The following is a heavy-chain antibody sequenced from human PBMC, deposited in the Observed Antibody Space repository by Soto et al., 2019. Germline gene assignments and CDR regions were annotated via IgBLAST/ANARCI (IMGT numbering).Heavy chain of an antibody. CDR2: IHTTDGT. CDR3: ARALSSAAGLYFDL. D-gene: IGHD6-13*01. J-gene: IGHJ4*02. Sequence: PSETLSITYTFSGVSISSYYLSWIRQPAGKEMEWIGRIHTTDGTNYNPSLKSRLTMSIDTSNNQFSLNLRFLTAADTAVYYCARALSSAAGLYFDLWGQGTLVTVSS. CDR1: GVSISSYY. V-gene: IGHV4-4*07.